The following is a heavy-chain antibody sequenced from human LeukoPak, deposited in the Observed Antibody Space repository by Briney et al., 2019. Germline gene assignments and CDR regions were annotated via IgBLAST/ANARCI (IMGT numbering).Heavy chain of an antibody. V-gene: IGHV3-9*03. CDR2: ISWNSGSI. CDR3: ARAPSGDFDY. Sequence: PGGSLRLSCAASGFTFDDYAMHWVRQAPGKGLEWVSGISWNSGSIGYADSVKGRFTISRDNAKNSLYLQMNSLRAEDMALYYCARAPSGDFDYWGQGTLVTVSS. D-gene: IGHD6-19*01. CDR1: GFTFDDYA. J-gene: IGHJ4*02.